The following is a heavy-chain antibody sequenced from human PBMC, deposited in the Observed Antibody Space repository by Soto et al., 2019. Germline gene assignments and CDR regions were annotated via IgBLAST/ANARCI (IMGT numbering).Heavy chain of an antibody. J-gene: IGHJ4*02. V-gene: IGHV4-39*06. CDR1: GGSISSSSYY. Sequence: SETLSLTCTVSGGSISSSSYYWGWIRQPPGKGLEWIGCIYYSGSTYYNQSLKSRLTISVDRSKNQFTLQLTSVTVEDTAVYYCATSYGNAWYTYWGQGTQVTVSS. CDR2: IYYSGST. D-gene: IGHD6-13*01. CDR3: ATSYGNAWYTY.